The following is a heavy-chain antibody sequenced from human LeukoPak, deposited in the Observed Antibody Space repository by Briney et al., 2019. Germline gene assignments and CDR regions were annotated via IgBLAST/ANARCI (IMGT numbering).Heavy chain of an antibody. CDR2: IYWDDDK. CDR3: AHRHRMRGDSNKADAFDI. CDR1: GFSLSTSGVG. V-gene: IGHV2-5*02. J-gene: IGHJ3*02. Sequence: SGPTLVNPTQTLTLTCTFSGFSLSTSGVGVGWIRQPPGKALEWLALIYWDDDKRYSPSLKSRLTITKDTSKNQVVLTMTNMDPVDTATYYCAHRHRMRGDSNKADAFDIWGQGTMVTVSS. D-gene: IGHD2-21*02.